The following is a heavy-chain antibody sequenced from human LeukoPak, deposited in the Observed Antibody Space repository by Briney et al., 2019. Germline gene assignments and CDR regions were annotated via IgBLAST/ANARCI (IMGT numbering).Heavy chain of an antibody. D-gene: IGHD2-2*01. CDR2: IYYSGST. CDR1: GGSISSSSYY. CDR3: ARAVVVVPAARGGGTGLFDY. Sequence: ASETLSLTCTVSGGSISSSSYYWGWIRQPPGKGLEWIGSIYYSGSTYYNPSLKSRVTISVDTSKNQFSLKLSSVTAADTAVYYCARAVVVVPAARGGGTGLFDYWGQGTLVTVSS. V-gene: IGHV4-39*07. J-gene: IGHJ4*02.